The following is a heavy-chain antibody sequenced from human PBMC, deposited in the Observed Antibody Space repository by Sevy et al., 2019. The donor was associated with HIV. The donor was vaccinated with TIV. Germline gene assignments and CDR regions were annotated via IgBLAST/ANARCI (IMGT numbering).Heavy chain of an antibody. CDR1: GFSFSTYA. Sequence: GGSLRLSCAASGFSFSTYAMTWVRQAPGKGLEWVSGIGGSGTSTYYTDSVKGRFTISRDNSKNTVYLHMNKLRADDTAVYYCWRVSICGVGGFYDYWGQGTLVTVSS. V-gene: IGHV3-23*01. CDR3: WRVSICGVGGFYDY. D-gene: IGHD3-3*01. CDR2: IGGSGTST. J-gene: IGHJ4*02.